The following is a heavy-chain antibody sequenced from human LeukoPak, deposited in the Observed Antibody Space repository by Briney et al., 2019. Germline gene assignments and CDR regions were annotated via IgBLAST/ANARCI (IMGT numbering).Heavy chain of an antibody. V-gene: IGHV4-38-2*02. CDR2: IYHSGST. Sequence: SETLSLTCTVSGYSISSGYYWGWIRQPPGKGLEWIGSIYHSGSTYYNPSLKSRVTMSVDTSKNQFSLKLSSVTAADTAVYYCAREGLGVGLDYWGQGTLVTVSS. J-gene: IGHJ4*02. CDR3: AREGLGVGLDY. D-gene: IGHD3-3*01. CDR1: GYSISSGYY.